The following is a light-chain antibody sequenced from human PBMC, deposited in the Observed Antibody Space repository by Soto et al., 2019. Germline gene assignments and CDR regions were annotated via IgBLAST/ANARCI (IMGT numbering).Light chain of an antibody. V-gene: IGKV3-20*01. Sequence: PGERATLSCRASQRVSSSYLAWYQQKPGQAPRLLIYGASTRATGIPDRFSGSGSGTDFTLTISRLEPEDFAVYFCQRYGSSPPFTFGQGTRWISN. CDR3: QRYGSSPPFT. J-gene: IGKJ2*01. CDR2: GAS. CDR1: QRVSSSY.